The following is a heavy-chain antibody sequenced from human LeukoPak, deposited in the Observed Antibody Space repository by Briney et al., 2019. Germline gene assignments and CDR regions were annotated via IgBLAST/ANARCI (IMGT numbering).Heavy chain of an antibody. CDR2: ISSSGDRI. CDR1: GFTFRSHG. J-gene: IGHJ4*02. Sequence: GSLRLSCAASGFTFRSHGMNWVRPAPGKGLEWVSYISSSGDRIYYADSVKGRLAISRDNARNSLFLEMNTLRAEDTAVYYCARANPTTPIYYFDFWGRGTLVTVSS. D-gene: IGHD4-17*01. CDR3: ARANPTTPIYYFDF. V-gene: IGHV3-48*01.